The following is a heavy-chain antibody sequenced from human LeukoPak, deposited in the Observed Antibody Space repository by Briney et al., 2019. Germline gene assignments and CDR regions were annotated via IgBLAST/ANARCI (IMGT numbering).Heavy chain of an antibody. D-gene: IGHD2-15*01. J-gene: IGHJ4*02. V-gene: IGHV1-2*06. CDR2: INPNSGGT. CDR3: ARDSRVAGDY. Sequence: EASVTVSCKASGYTFTGYYMHWVRQAPGQGLEWVGRINPNSGGTSYAQKFKGRVTMTRDTSISTAYMELSSLTSDDTAVYYCARDSRVAGDYWGQGTLVTVSS. CDR1: GYTFTGYY.